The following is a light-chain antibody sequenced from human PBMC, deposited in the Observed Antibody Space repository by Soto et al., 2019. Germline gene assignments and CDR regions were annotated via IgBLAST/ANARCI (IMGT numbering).Light chain of an antibody. CDR2: GAS. Sequence: MMMTQSPATLSVSPGERVALSCRTSHSVNSHVAWYQQKPGQAPRLLLYGASTRATGIPVRFSGSGFGTEFTLTISSLQSEDSGIYYCLQDNDWPLSTFGQGTRLEIK. J-gene: IGKJ5*01. CDR3: LQDNDWPLST. CDR1: HSVNSH. V-gene: IGKV3-15*01.